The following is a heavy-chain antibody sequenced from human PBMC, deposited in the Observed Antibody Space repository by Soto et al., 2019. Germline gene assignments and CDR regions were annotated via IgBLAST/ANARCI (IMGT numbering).Heavy chain of an antibody. V-gene: IGHV3-7*05. J-gene: IGHJ3*02. CDR3: ARDPLLYCSSGRCYVGDTFDI. D-gene: IGHD2-2*01. Sequence: GGSLRLSCAASGFTFNNYWMSWVRQAPGKGLEWVANIKQDGSEKYYGESVKGRFTISRDNAKNSLYLQMNGLRAEDTAVYYCARDPLLYCSSGRCYVGDTFDIWGQGTMVTVSS. CDR1: GFTFNNYW. CDR2: IKQDGSEK.